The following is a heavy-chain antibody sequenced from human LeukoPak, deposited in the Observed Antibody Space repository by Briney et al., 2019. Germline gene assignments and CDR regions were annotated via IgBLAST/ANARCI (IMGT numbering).Heavy chain of an antibody. CDR2: ISSSGSTI. V-gene: IGHV3-11*01. CDR1: GFTFSDYY. CDR3: ARSGSYYYDSSGYFGY. Sequence: GGSLRLSCAASGFTFSDYYMSWIRQAPGRGLEWVSYISSSGSTIYYADSVKGRFTISRDNAKNSLYLQMNSLRAEDTAVYYCARSGSYYYDSSGYFGYWGQGTLVTVSS. D-gene: IGHD3-22*01. J-gene: IGHJ4*02.